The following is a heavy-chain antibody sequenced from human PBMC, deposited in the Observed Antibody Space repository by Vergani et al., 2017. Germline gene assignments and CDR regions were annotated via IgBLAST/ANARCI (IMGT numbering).Heavy chain of an antibody. D-gene: IGHD3-16*01. V-gene: IGHV4-61*02. CDR2: ILTGGNT. CDR3: ARHDVLEGWFDP. Sequence: QVQLQESGPGLVKPSQTLSPTCSVPGDSINSDTYHWSWIRQPAGKGLEWVGRILTGGNTNYNPPLKSRVFMSTDTSKNQFYLKLTSVTAADTAGYYCARHDVLEGWFDPWGPGTLVTVST. J-gene: IGHJ5*01. CDR1: GDSINSDTYH.